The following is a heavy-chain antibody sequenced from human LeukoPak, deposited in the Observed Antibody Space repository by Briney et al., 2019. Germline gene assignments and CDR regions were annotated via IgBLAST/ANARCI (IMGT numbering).Heavy chain of an antibody. J-gene: IGHJ6*02. CDR2: ISYDGSNK. CDR1: GFTFSSYA. D-gene: IGHD6-19*01. V-gene: IGHV3-30-3*01. CDR3: ATDIAVAGTDYYYYGMDV. Sequence: GGSLRLSCAASGFTFSSYAMHWVRQAPGKGLEWVAVISYDGSNKYYADSVKGRFTISRDNSKNTLYLQMNSLRAEDTAVYYCATDIAVAGTDYYYYGMDVWGQGTTVTVSS.